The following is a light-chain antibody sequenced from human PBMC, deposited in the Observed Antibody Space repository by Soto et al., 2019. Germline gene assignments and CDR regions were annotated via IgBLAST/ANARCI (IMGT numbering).Light chain of an antibody. CDR2: EAA. CDR1: SNDIGANNY. CDR3: TSYTSTSTLV. V-gene: IGLV2-14*01. J-gene: IGLJ2*01. Sequence: QSALTQPASVSGSPGQSITISCTGTSNDIGANNYVSWYQHHPGKAPKILIYEAANRPSGVSHRFSGSKSANTASLTISGLQAEDEDDYFCTSYTSTSTLVFGGGTKLTV.